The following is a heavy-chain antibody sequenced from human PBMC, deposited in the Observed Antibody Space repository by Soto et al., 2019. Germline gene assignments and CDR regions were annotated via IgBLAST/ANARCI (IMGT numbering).Heavy chain of an antibody. Sequence: ASVKVSCKASGYTFTSYGVSWVRQAPGQGLEWMGWISAYNGNTNYAQKLQGRVTMTTDTSTSTAYMELRSLRSDDTAVYYCARGVLRFLEWLLDFEYWGQGTLVTVSS. J-gene: IGHJ4*02. D-gene: IGHD3-3*01. CDR2: ISAYNGNT. CDR1: GYTFTSYG. V-gene: IGHV1-18*01. CDR3: ARGVLRFLEWLLDFEY.